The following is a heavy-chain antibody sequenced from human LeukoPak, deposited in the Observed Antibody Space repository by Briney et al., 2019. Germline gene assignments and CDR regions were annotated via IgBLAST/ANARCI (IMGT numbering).Heavy chain of an antibody. D-gene: IGHD6-13*01. CDR1: GGSFSGYY. CDR2: INHSGST. V-gene: IGHV4-34*01. CDR3: ARQPSSWFTSFDS. J-gene: IGHJ4*02. Sequence: SETLSLTCAVYGGSFSGYYWSRIRQPPGKGLEWIGEINHSGSTNYNLSLKSRVTISVDTSKNQFSLKLSSVTAADTAVYYCARQPSSWFTSFDSWGQGTLVTVSS.